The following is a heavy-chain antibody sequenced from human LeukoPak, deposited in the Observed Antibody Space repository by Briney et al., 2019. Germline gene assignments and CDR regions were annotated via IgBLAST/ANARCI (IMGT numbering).Heavy chain of an antibody. CDR2: ISAYNGNT. D-gene: IGHD3-3*01. CDR3: ARDSYYDFWSGYREHSTTLDY. J-gene: IGHJ4*02. CDR1: GYTFTSYG. V-gene: IGHV1-18*01. Sequence: ASVKVSCKASGYTFTSYGISWVRQAPGQGLEWMGWISAYNGNTNYAQKLQGRVTMTTDTSTSTAYMELRSLRSDDTAVYYCARDSYYDFWSGYREHSTTLDYWGQGTLVTVSS.